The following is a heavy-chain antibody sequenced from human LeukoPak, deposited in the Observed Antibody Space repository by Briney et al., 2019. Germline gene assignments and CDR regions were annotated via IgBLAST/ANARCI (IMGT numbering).Heavy chain of an antibody. J-gene: IGHJ4*02. D-gene: IGHD1-26*01. V-gene: IGHV3-21*04. CDR2: VGSSGAYI. CDR1: GFTFSAYS. Sequence: GGSLRLSCAASGFTFSAYSMTWVRQAPGKGLEWVASVGSSGAYIYYADSVKGRFTISRDNSKNTLYLQMNSLRAEDTAVYYCAKDTMGATYYWGQGTLVTVSS. CDR3: AKDTMGATYY.